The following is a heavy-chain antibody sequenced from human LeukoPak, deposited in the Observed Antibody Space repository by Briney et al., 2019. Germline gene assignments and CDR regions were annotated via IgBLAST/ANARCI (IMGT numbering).Heavy chain of an antibody. CDR1: GGSISSYY. J-gene: IGHJ3*02. CDR3: ARVNSSSWFIDAFDI. D-gene: IGHD6-13*01. V-gene: IGHV4-59*01. CDR2: IYYSGST. Sequence: SETLSLTCTVSGGSISSYYWSWIRQPPGKGLEWMGYIYYSGSTNYNPSLESRVTISVDTSKNQFSLKLSSVTAADTAVYYCARVNSSSWFIDAFDIWGQGTMVTVSS.